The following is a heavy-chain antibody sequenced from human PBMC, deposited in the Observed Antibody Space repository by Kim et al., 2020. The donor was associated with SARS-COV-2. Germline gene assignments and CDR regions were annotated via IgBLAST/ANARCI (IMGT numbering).Heavy chain of an antibody. CDR2: INHSGST. CDR3: ARVPAWRGYIYNDD. V-gene: IGHV4-34*01. D-gene: IGHD3-3*01. Sequence: SETLSLTCAVYGGSFSGYYWSWIRQPPGKGLEWIGEINHSGSTNYNPSLKSRVTISVDTSKNQFSLKLSSVTAADTAVYYCARVPAWRGYIYNDDWGQGT. CDR1: GGSFSGYY. J-gene: IGHJ4*02.